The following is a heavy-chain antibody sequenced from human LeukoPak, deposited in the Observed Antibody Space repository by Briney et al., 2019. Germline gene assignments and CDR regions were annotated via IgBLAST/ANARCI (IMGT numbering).Heavy chain of an antibody. Sequence: PSETLSLTCTVSGGSISSSSNYWDWIRQPPGKGLEWIGSIYYSGSTYYNPSLKSRVTISVDTSKDQFSLRLSSVTAADTALYYCAGHHTGTLRVDYWGQGTLVTVSS. J-gene: IGHJ4*02. D-gene: IGHD1-1*01. CDR2: IYYSGST. CDR3: AGHHTGTLRVDY. CDR1: GGSISSSSNY. V-gene: IGHV4-39*01.